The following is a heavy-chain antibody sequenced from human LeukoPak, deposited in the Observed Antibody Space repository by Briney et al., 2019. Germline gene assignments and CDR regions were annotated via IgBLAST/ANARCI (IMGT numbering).Heavy chain of an antibody. CDR3: AREGYCSGGTCYSTMNWFDP. CDR1: GYRFTSYG. V-gene: IGHV1-18*01. Sequence: ASVKVSCKASGYRFTSYGITWVRQPPGHGLEWMGWISAYNGNTNYAQKLQGRVTLTTDTSTSTAYMELRSLRSDDTAVYYCAREGYCSGGTCYSTMNWFDPWGQGTLVTVSS. D-gene: IGHD2-15*01. J-gene: IGHJ5*02. CDR2: ISAYNGNT.